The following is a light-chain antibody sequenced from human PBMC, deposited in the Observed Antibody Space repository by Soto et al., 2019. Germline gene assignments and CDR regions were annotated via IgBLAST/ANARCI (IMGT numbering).Light chain of an antibody. J-gene: IGKJ2*01. CDR3: QQTYTPPYT. Sequence: DIQMTQSPSSLSASVGDRVTISCRASQTISIYLSWYQHKPGRAPKLLISVASNLQGGVPSRFSGSGSGPGFTLTINSLQPEDFATYYCQQTYTPPYTVGQGTRLEIK. CDR1: QTISIY. CDR2: VAS. V-gene: IGKV1-39*01.